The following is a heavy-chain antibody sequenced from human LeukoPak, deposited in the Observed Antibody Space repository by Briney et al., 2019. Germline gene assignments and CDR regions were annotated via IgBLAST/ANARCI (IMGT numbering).Heavy chain of an antibody. Sequence: PSETLSLTCAVYGGSFSGYYWSWIRQPPGKGLEWIGEINHSGSTNYNPPLKRRVTISVDTSKNQFSLKLSSVPAADTAVYYCTRQTAAAGYYFDYCGQGTLVTVSS. J-gene: IGHJ4*02. V-gene: IGHV4-34*01. D-gene: IGHD6-13*01. CDR1: GGSFSGYY. CDR3: TRQTAAAGYYFDY. CDR2: INHSGST.